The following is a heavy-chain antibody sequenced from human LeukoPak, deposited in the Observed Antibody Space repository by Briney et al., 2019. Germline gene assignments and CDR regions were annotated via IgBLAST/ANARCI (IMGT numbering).Heavy chain of an antibody. CDR2: FDPEDGET. V-gene: IGHV1-24*01. D-gene: IGHD1-26*01. CDR3: ARGQGGGSYYRAFDI. Sequence: GASVKVSCKVSGYTLTELSMHWVRQAPGKGLEWMGGFDPEDGETIYAQKFQGRVTMTEDTSTDTAYMELSSLRSEDTAVYYCARGQGGGSYYRAFDIWGQGTMVTVSS. CDR1: GYTLTELS. J-gene: IGHJ3*02.